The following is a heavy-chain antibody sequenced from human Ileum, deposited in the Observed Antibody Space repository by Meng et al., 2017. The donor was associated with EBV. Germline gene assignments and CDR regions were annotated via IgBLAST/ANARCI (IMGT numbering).Heavy chain of an antibody. D-gene: IGHD6-6*01. CDR3: VRRPSSPSSRFDY. Sequence: TLNYSGVILVKPPQTLRLTCSFSCFSLPSRGFGGGWLRQATGQALEWLALIYWNDDKRYSPSLKSRLTVSLDTSKNQVVLTLTNVDTVDTATYYCVRRPSSPSSRFDYWGQGTLVTVSS. CDR2: IYWNDDK. CDR1: CFSLPSRGFG. J-gene: IGHJ4*02. V-gene: IGHV2-5*01.